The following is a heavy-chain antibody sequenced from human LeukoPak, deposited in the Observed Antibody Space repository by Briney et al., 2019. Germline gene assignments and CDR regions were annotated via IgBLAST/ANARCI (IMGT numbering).Heavy chain of an antibody. CDR2: IKQDGSEK. CDR3: ARDAMIVDDASDI. CDR1: GFTFSSYW. D-gene: IGHD3-22*01. V-gene: IGHV3-7*01. J-gene: IGHJ3*02. Sequence: GGSLRLSCAASGFTFSSYWMSWVRQAPGKGLEWVANIKQDGSEKYYMDSVKGRFTISRDNAKNSLYLQMNSLRAEDTAVHYCARDAMIVDDASDIWGQGTMVTVSS.